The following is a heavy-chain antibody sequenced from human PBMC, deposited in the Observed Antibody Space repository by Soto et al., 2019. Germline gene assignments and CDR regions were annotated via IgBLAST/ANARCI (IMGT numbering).Heavy chain of an antibody. CDR2: MYHDGST. J-gene: IGHJ6*02. CDR1: GCYIRSTKW. Sequence: SDPLYLTCDVSGCYIRSTKWWRWVRQPPGKGLEWIGEMYHDGSTYYHPSLRSRLSRSVDKSRNQFSLRLNSVTAADTAVYYCARHNYYANHYYYGMDVWGQGTTVS. D-gene: IGHD3-22*01. CDR3: ARHNYYANHYYYGMDV. V-gene: IGHV4-4*02.